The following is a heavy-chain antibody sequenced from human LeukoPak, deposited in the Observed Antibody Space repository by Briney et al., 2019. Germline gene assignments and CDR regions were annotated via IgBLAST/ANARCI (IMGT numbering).Heavy chain of an antibody. J-gene: IGHJ6*02. CDR2: VNPNSGNT. V-gene: IGHV1-8*01. Sequence: ASVKVSCKASGYTFTGYDINWVRQATGQGLEWMGWVNPNSGNTGYAREFQGRVTMTRNTSISTAYMELSSLRSEDSAVYYCARGHNYAMDVWGQGTLVTVSS. CDR1: GYTFTGYD. CDR3: ARGHNYAMDV.